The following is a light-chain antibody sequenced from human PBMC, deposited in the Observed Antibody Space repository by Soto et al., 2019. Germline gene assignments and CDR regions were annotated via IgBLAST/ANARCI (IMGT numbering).Light chain of an antibody. Sequence: DIVMAQSPLSLPFTPGEPASISCRSSQSLLHINGYNYLDWYLQKPGQSPQVLIYLGSNRASGVPDRFSGSGSATDFTLQITRVEAEDVGVYYCMQALQTPYTFGQGTKLEIK. CDR1: QSLLHINGYNY. CDR3: MQALQTPYT. J-gene: IGKJ2*01. CDR2: LGS. V-gene: IGKV2-28*01.